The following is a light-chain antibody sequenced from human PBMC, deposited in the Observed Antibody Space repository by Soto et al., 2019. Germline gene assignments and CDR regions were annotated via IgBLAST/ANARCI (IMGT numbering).Light chain of an antibody. CDR3: QQRSILLT. J-gene: IGKJ4*01. CDR2: DAS. Sequence: EIVLTQSPATLSLSPGERATLSCRASQSVSTYFAWYQQKPGQAPRLLIYDASKRATGIPARFSGSGSGTDFTLTISSLQPEDFAVYYCQQRSILLTFGGGTKVEI. CDR1: QSVSTY. V-gene: IGKV3-11*01.